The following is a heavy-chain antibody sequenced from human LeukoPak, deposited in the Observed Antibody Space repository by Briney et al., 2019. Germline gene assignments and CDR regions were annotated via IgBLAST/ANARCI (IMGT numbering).Heavy chain of an antibody. CDR2: IYYSGST. Sequence: SETLSLTCTVSGGSISSYYWSWIRQPPGKGLGWIGYIYYSGSTNYNPSLKSRVTISVDTSKNQFSLKLSSVTAADTAVYYCARDVSPYYYYDSSGYSGYYMDVWGKGTTVTASS. D-gene: IGHD3-22*01. J-gene: IGHJ6*03. V-gene: IGHV4-59*01. CDR3: ARDVSPYYYYDSSGYSGYYMDV. CDR1: GGSISSYY.